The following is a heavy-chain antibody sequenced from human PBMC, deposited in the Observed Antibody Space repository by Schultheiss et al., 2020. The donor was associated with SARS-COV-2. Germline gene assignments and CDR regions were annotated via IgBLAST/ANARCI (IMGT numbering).Heavy chain of an antibody. V-gene: IGHV3-23*01. D-gene: IGHD3-3*01. CDR3: ARVLPRGLRFLEWLSDSLGYDAFDI. J-gene: IGHJ3*02. CDR1: GLTFRSYA. CDR2: ISGSGGST. Sequence: GESLKISCGVFGLTFRSYAMSWVRQAPGKGLEWVSAISGSGGSTYYADSVKGRFTISRDNSKNTLYLQMNSLRAEDTAVYYCARVLPRGLRFLEWLSDSLGYDAFDIWGQGTMVTVSS.